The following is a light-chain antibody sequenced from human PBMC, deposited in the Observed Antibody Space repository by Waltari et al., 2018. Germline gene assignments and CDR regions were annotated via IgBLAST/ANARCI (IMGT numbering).Light chain of an antibody. Sequence: QSALTQPASVSGSPGQSITISCTLTSSHVGSSNYVSWSQQHPGKAPKLVIYYVNYRPSGVSHLCSGSKSDNTASVTISGLPAEDEADYYCASSKTYDTEVFGGGTKLTFL. V-gene: IGLV2-14*03. CDR2: YVN. J-gene: IGLJ2*01. CDR3: ASSKTYDTEV. CDR1: SSHVGSSNY.